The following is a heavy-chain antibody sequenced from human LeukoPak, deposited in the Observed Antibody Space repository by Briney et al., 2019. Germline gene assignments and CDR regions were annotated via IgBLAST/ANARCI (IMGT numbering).Heavy chain of an antibody. CDR2: TYYRSKWYN. J-gene: IGHJ3*02. CDR1: GDSVSSNSAV. V-gene: IGHV6-1*01. CDR3: ASAASYYGDTAFDI. Sequence: SQTLSLTCAISGDSVSSNSAVWNWIRQSPSRGLERLGRTYYRSKWYNGYAVSVKSRITINPDTSKNQFSLQLDSVTPEDTAVYYCASAASYYGDTAFDIWGQGTMVTVSS. D-gene: IGHD4-17*01.